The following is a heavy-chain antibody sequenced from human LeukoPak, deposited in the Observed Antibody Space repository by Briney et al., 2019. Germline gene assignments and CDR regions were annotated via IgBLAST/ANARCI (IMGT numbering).Heavy chain of an antibody. CDR2: IKQDGSEK. D-gene: IGHD1-26*01. J-gene: IGHJ5*02. CDR1: GFTFSSYW. V-gene: IGHV3-7*01. CDR3: ARDFSASHPKFDP. Sequence: GGSLRLSCAASGFTFSSYWMSWVRQAPGKGLEWVANIKQDGSEKYYVDSVKGRFTISRDNAKNSLYLQMNSLRAENTAVYYCARDFSASHPKFDPWGQGTLVTVSS.